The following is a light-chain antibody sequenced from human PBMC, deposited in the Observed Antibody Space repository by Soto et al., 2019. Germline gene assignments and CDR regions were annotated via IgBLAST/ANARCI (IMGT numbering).Light chain of an antibody. J-gene: IGLJ2*01. CDR2: EVS. Sequence: QSALTQPASVSGSPGQSITISCTGTSSDVGGYNYVSWYQQHPGKAPKLMIYEVSNRPSGVSNRFSGSKSGNTASLTISGLQAEDEADYYCSSYTRSSTVVFGGGTKHTVL. CDR1: SSDVGGYNY. V-gene: IGLV2-14*01. CDR3: SSYTRSSTVV.